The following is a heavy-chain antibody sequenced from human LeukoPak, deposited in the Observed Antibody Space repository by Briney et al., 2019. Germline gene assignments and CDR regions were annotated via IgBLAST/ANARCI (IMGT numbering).Heavy chain of an antibody. CDR2: INAGNGNT. CDR3: ARGGRYSYGYGMDV. D-gene: IGHD5-18*01. J-gene: IGHJ6*02. V-gene: IGHV1-3*01. Sequence: ASVKVSCKASGYTFTSYAMHWVRQAPGQRLEWMGWINAGNGNTKYSQKFQGRVTITRDTSASTAYMEPSSLRTEDTAVYYCARGGRYSYGYGMDVWGQGTTVTVSS. CDR1: GYTFTSYA.